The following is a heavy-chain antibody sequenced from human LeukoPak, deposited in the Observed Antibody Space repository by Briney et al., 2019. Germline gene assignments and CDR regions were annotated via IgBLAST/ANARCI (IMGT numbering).Heavy chain of an antibody. J-gene: IGHJ4*02. D-gene: IGHD3-22*01. CDR2: IYHSGST. CDR3: ARGRVSRYDY. V-gene: IGHV4-30-2*01. CDR1: GGSISSGGYS. Sequence: SETLSLTCAVPGGSISSGGYSWSWIRQPPGKGLEWIGYIYHSGSTYYNPSLKSRVTISVDRSKNQFSLKLSSVTAADTAVYYCARGRVSRYDYWGQGTLVTVSS.